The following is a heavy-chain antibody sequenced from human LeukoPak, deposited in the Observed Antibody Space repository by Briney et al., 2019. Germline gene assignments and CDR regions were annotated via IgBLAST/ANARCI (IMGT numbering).Heavy chain of an antibody. CDR2: IIPIFGTA. Sequence: GASVKVPCKASGGTFSSYAISWVRQAPGQGLEWMGGIIPIFGTANYAQKFQGRVTITADESTSTAYMELSSLRSEDTAVYYCARRPYSSGWLHYYGMDVWGQGTTVTVSS. CDR1: GGTFSSYA. D-gene: IGHD6-19*01. J-gene: IGHJ6*02. V-gene: IGHV1-69*13. CDR3: ARRPYSSGWLHYYGMDV.